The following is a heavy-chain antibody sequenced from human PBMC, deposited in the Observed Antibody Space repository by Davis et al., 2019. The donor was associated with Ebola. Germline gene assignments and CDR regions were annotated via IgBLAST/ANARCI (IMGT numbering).Heavy chain of an antibody. CDR3: ARGNRGWYYDILKGAEYFQH. V-gene: IGHV3-48*02. D-gene: IGHD3-9*01. Sequence: PGGSLRLSCAASGFTFSSYSMNWVRQAPGKGLEWVSYISSSSSTIYYADSVKGRFTISRDNAKNSLYLQMNSLRDEDTAVYYCARGNRGWYYDILKGAEYFQHWGQGTLVTVSS. CDR2: ISSSSSTI. J-gene: IGHJ1*01. CDR1: GFTFSSYS.